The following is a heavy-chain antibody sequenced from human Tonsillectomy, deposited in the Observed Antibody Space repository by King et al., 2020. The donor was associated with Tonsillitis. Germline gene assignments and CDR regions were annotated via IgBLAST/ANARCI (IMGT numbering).Heavy chain of an antibody. Sequence: VQLVESGGGVVQPGRSLRLSCAASGFTFSSYGMHWVRQAPGKGLEWVAVISYDGSNKYYTDSVKGRFTISRDNSKNTLYLQMNSLRAEDTAVYYCPNPRALTNWNDEDYYFYGMDVWGQGATVTVSS. V-gene: IGHV3-30*18. CDR2: ISYDGSNK. CDR1: GFTFSSYG. D-gene: IGHD1-1*01. J-gene: IGHJ6*02. CDR3: PNPRALTNWNDEDYYFYGMDV.